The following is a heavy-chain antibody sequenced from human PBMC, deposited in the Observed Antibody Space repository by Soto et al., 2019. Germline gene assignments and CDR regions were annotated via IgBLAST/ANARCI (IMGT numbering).Heavy chain of an antibody. J-gene: IGHJ4*02. V-gene: IGHV4-59*01. D-gene: IGHD6-19*01. CDR3: ARAVAVPADFAY. CDR2: IYYSGST. Sequence: SETLSLTCTVSGGSISSYYWSWIRQPPGKGLEWIGYIYYSGSTNYNPSLKSRVTISVDTSKNQFSLKLSSVTAADTAVYYCARAVAVPADFAYWGQGTLVTVSS. CDR1: GGSISSYY.